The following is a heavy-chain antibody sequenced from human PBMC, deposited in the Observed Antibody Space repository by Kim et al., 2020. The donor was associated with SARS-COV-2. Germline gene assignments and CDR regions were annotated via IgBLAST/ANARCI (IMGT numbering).Heavy chain of an antibody. Sequence: ASVKVSCKASGYTFTSYGISWVRHAPGQGLQWMGWISGYNGYTNYAQKFQGRVTMTTDTSTTTAYMELGSLRSDDTAVYYCARGAVVRGVVGLIYPNYNYFMDVWGQGTTV. J-gene: IGHJ6*01. V-gene: IGHV1-18*01. D-gene: IGHD3-10*01. CDR3: ARGAVVRGVVGLIYPNYNYFMDV. CDR1: GYTFTSYG. CDR2: ISGYNGYT.